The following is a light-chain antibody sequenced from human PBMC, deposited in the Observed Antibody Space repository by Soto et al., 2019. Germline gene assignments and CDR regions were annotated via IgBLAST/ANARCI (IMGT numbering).Light chain of an antibody. CDR2: EVS. Sequence: QSVLTQPPSVSGSPGQSVTISCTGTSSDVGSYNRVSWYQQPPGTAPKLMIYEVSNRPSGVPDRFSGSKSGNTASLTISGLQAEDEADYYCSLYTSSSTPGVVFGGGTKLTVL. CDR3: SLYTSSSTPGVV. V-gene: IGLV2-18*01. CDR1: SSDVGSYNR. J-gene: IGLJ2*01.